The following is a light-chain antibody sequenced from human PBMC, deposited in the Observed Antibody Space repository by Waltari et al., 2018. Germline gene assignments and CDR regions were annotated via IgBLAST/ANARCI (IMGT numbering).Light chain of an antibody. Sequence: EIVLPQSPGPMSLSPGERVILSCRVSQSVSRALAWYQQKPGQAPRLLIYGASNRATGIPYRFSGSGSGTDFSLTISRLEPEDFAVYYCQHYVRLPVTFGQGTKVEIK. CDR2: GAS. J-gene: IGKJ1*01. CDR1: QSVSRA. V-gene: IGKV3-20*01. CDR3: QHYVRLPVT.